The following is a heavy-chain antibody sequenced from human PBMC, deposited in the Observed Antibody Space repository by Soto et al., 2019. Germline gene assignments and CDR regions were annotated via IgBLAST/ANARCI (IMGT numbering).Heavy chain of an antibody. D-gene: IGHD2-21*02. V-gene: IGHV3-23*01. CDR2: ITSSGGTI. CDR3: AKANVAGDGLWLVAD. CDR1: GFTFSRYA. Sequence: DVHLLESGGGVVQPGGSLRLSCEASGFTFSRYAMIWVRQAPGKGQEWVSGITSSGGTIDYAPSVKGRFSIPEDNSRNTADLEMNSLRAEDTAMYYCAKANVAGDGLWLVADWGQGILVTVS. J-gene: IGHJ1*01.